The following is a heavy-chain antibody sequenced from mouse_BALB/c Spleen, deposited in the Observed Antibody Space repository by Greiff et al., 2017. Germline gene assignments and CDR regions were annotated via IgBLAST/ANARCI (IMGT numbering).Heavy chain of an antibody. V-gene: IGHV3-2*02. CDR3: AIETGTWFAY. J-gene: IGHJ3*01. CDR1: GYSITSDYA. D-gene: IGHD4-1*01. CDR2: ICYSGST. Sequence: EVQLQQSGPGLVKPSQSLSLTCTVTGYSITSDYAWNWIRQFPGNKLEWMGYICYSGSTSYNPSLKSRISITRDTSKNQFFLQLNSVTTEDTATYYCAIETGTWFAYWGQGTLVTVSA.